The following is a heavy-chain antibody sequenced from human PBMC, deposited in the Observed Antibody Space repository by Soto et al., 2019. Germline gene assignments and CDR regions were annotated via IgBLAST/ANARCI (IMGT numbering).Heavy chain of an antibody. CDR2: ISAFNDKT. J-gene: IGHJ3*02. D-gene: IGHD2-15*01. CDR1: GGTFSSYA. CDR3: ARDWYCSGGSCSDAFDI. Sequence: ASVKVSCKASGGTFSSYAISWVRQAPGQGLEWMGGISAFNDKTRYSQNLQARVTITTDTSTSTAYMELRSLRSDDTAVYYCARDWYCSGGSCSDAFDIRGQGTMVTVSS. V-gene: IGHV1-18*01.